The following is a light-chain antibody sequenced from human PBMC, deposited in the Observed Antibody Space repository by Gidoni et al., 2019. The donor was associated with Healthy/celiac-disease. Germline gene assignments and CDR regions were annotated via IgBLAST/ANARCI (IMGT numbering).Light chain of an antibody. Sequence: DIQMTQSPSSLSASVGDRVTITCRASQRISSYLNWYQQKPVKAPKLLSYAASSLQSGVPSRFSGSGSGTDFTLTISSLQPEDFATYYCQQSYRTPLTFGQGTKVEIK. CDR2: AAS. V-gene: IGKV1-39*01. CDR1: QRISSY. CDR3: QQSYRTPLT. J-gene: IGKJ1*01.